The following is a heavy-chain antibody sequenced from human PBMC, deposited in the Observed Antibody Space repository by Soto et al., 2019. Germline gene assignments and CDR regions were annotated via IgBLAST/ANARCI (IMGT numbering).Heavy chain of an antibody. V-gene: IGHV4-30-2*01. Sequence: QLQLQESGSGLVKPSQTLSLTCAVSGGSISSGGSSWSWIRQPPGKGLEGIGYIYHSRSTYYNPSLQRRVPISVDGSKNQFSLKLRSVTAADTAVYYCAAGGGLPRYYWGQGTLVTVSS. CDR1: GGSISSGGSS. CDR3: AAGGGLPRYY. J-gene: IGHJ4*02. D-gene: IGHD5-12*01. CDR2: IYHSRST.